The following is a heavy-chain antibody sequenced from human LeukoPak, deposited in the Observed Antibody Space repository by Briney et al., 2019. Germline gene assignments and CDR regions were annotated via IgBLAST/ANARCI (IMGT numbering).Heavy chain of an antibody. D-gene: IGHD1-26*01. CDR3: AKSSRIVGANLDV. J-gene: IGHJ6*04. Sequence: PGGSLRLSRAASGFTFSSYGMSWVRQAPGKGLEWVSAISGSGGSTYYADSVKGRFTISRDNSKNTLYLQMNSLRAEDTAVYYCAKSSRIVGANLDVWGKGTTVTISS. CDR2: ISGSGGST. CDR1: GFTFSSYG. V-gene: IGHV3-23*01.